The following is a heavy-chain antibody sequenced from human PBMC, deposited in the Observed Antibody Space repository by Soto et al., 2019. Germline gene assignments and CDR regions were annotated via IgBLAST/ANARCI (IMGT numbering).Heavy chain of an antibody. Sequence: GGSLRLSCAASGFTFSSYWMSWVRQAPGKGLEWVANIKQDGSEKYYVDSVKGRFTISRDNAKNSLYLQMNSLRAEDTAVYYCAREIYCSGGSCYLGYYYYYMDVWGKGTTVTVSS. J-gene: IGHJ6*03. CDR2: IKQDGSEK. D-gene: IGHD2-15*01. CDR1: GFTFSSYW. CDR3: AREIYCSGGSCYLGYYYYYMDV. V-gene: IGHV3-7*01.